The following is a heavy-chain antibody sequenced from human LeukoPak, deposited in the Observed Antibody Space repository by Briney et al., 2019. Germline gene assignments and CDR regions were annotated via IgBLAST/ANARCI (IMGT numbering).Heavy chain of an antibody. CDR3: ARDLPTYYDFWSGYYTRNLDY. Sequence: ASVKVSCKASGYTFTSYGISWVRQAPGQGLEWMGWISAYNGNTNYAQKLQGRVTMTTDTSTSTAYMELRSLRSDDTAVYYCARDLPTYYDFWSGYYTRNLDYWGQGTLVTVSS. J-gene: IGHJ4*02. V-gene: IGHV1-18*01. D-gene: IGHD3-3*01. CDR2: ISAYNGNT. CDR1: GYTFTSYG.